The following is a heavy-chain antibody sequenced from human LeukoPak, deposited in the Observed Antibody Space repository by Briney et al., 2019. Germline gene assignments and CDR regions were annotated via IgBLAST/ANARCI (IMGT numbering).Heavy chain of an antibody. V-gene: IGHV4-4*07. Sequence: PSETLSLTCAVSGGSISSYYWSWIRQPAGKGLEWIGRIYTSGTTNYNPSLKSRVTMSVDTSKNQFSLNPNSVTAADTAVYYCARTSPRAATFDYWGQGTLVTVSS. J-gene: IGHJ4*02. CDR3: ARTSPRAATFDY. D-gene: IGHD2-15*01. CDR1: GGSISSYY. CDR2: IYTSGTT.